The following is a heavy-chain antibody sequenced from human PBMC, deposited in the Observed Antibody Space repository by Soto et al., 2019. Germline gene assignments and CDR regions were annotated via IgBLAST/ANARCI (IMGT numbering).Heavy chain of an antibody. V-gene: IGHV1-18*01. Sequence: QVQLVQSGAEVKKPGASVRVSCKTSGYTFINYGITWVRQAPGQGLVWTGWLSAYNGDTSSSEKLQDRFTMTTDTSTNTVYMDLRSLTSDDTAVYYCARWSAIVGGAEALDVWGQGTMVIVSS. D-gene: IGHD1-26*01. J-gene: IGHJ3*01. CDR2: LSAYNGDT. CDR1: GYTFINYG. CDR3: ARWSAIVGGAEALDV.